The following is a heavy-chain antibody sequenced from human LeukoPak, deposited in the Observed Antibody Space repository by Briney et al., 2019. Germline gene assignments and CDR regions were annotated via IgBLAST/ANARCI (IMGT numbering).Heavy chain of an antibody. J-gene: IGHJ4*02. CDR2: IYSGGST. V-gene: IGHV3-66*01. Sequence: GGSLRLSCAASGFTFITHGMSWVRQAPGKGLEWVSVIYSGGSTYYADSVKGRFTISRDNSKNTLYLQMNSLRAEDTAVYYCARDSRSRHIVRGYDYWGQGTLVTVSS. D-gene: IGHD2-21*01. CDR1: GFTFITHG. CDR3: ARDSRSRHIVRGYDY.